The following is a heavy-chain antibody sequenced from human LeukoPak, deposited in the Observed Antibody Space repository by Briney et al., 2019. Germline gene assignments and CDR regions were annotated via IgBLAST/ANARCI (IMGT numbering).Heavy chain of an antibody. V-gene: IGHV1-46*01. J-gene: IGHJ4*02. CDR3: ARVRTVRGVISYFDY. Sequence: GASVKVSFKASGYTFTSYYMHWVRQPPGQGLEWMGIINPSCGSTSYAQKFQGRVTMTRDTSTSTVYMELSSLRSEDTAVYYCARVRTVRGVISYFDYWGQGTLVTVSS. CDR2: INPSCGST. CDR1: GYTFTSYY. D-gene: IGHD3-10*01.